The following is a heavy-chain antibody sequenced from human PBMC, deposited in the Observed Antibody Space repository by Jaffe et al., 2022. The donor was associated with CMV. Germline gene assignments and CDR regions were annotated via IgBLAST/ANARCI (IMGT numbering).Heavy chain of an antibody. Sequence: EVQLLESGGGLVQPGGSLRLSCAASGFTFSSYAMSWVRQAPGKGLEWVSAISGSGGSTYYADSVKGRFTISRDNSKNTLYLQMNSLRAEDTAVYYCAKVYDSSGYWDDYFDYWGQGTLVTVSS. CDR2: ISGSGGST. J-gene: IGHJ4*02. D-gene: IGHD3-22*01. CDR3: AKVYDSSGYWDDYFDY. CDR1: GFTFSSYA. V-gene: IGHV3-23*01.